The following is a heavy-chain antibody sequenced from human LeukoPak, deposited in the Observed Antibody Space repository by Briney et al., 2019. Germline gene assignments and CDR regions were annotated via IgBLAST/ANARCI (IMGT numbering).Heavy chain of an antibody. CDR3: ARAARGYSGYGENYYYYYYMDV. V-gene: IGHV1-69*13. CDR2: IIPIFGTA. J-gene: IGHJ6*03. Sequence: ASVKVSCKASGGTFSSYAISWLRQAPGQGLEWMGGIIPIFGTANYAQKFQGRVTITADESTSTAYMELSSLRSEDTAVYYCARAARGYSGYGENYYYYYYMDVWGKGTTVTVSS. D-gene: IGHD5-12*01. CDR1: GGTFSSYA.